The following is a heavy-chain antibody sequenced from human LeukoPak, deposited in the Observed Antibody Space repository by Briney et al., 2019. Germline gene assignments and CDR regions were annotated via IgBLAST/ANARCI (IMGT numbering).Heavy chain of an antibody. Sequence: GGSLRLSCAASGFTFSNYGVSWVRQAPGKGLEWVSGIRSAVDTTHYADSVKGRFIISRDNSRNTLYLQMNSLRAEDTAVYYCARLAAAGRRGDYWGQGTLVTVSS. J-gene: IGHJ4*02. CDR1: GFTFSNYG. D-gene: IGHD6-13*01. V-gene: IGHV3-23*01. CDR3: ARLAAAGRRGDY. CDR2: IRSAVDTT.